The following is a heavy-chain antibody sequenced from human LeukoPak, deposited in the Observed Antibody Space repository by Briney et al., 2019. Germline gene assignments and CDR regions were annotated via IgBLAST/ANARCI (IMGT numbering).Heavy chain of an antibody. J-gene: IGHJ4*02. CDR1: GYTFTSYA. D-gene: IGHD6-19*01. CDR3: AAEQWPTGVMDY. V-gene: IGHV1-46*01. Sequence: ASVKVSCKASGYTFTSYAMNWVRQAPGQGLEWMGIIDRSGDGTTYAQRFQGRATMTRDTSTSTVYMELSSLRSEDTAVYYCAAEQWPTGVMDYWGQGTLVTVFS. CDR2: IDRSGDGT.